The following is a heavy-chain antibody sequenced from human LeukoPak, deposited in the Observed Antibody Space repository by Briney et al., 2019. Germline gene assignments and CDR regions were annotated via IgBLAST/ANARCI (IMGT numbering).Heavy chain of an antibody. CDR1: GGSISSSSYY. V-gene: IGHV4-39*07. Sequence: SETLSLTCTVSGGSISSSSYYWGWIRQPPGKGLEWIGSIHYSGSTYYNPSLKSRVTISVDTSKNQFSLKLSSVTAADTAVYYCARGITIFGVVIIDYYYMDVWGKGTTVTVSS. D-gene: IGHD3-3*01. CDR3: ARGITIFGVVIIDYYYMDV. CDR2: IHYSGST. J-gene: IGHJ6*03.